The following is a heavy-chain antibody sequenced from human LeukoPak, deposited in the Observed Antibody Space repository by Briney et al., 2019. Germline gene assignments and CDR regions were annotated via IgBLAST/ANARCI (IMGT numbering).Heavy chain of an antibody. V-gene: IGHV4-39*01. CDR3: VCRSRDWFDP. Sequence: KSSETLSLTCTVSGGSISTSNYYWGWIRQPPGKGLEWIGNIFYSGSTYYSPSLKSRVTISLDTSRNQFSLKLSSVTAADTAVYYCVCRSRDWFDPWGQGTLVTVSS. CDR2: IFYSGST. CDR1: GGSISTSNYY. J-gene: IGHJ5*02.